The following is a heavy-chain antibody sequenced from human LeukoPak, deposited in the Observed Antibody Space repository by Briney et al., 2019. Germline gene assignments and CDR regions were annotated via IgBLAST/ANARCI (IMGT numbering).Heavy chain of an antibody. Sequence: SETLSLTCAVYGGSFSGYYWSWIRQPPGKGLEWIGEINHSGSTNYNPSLKSRVTISVDTSKNQSSLKLSSVTAADTAVYYCARGLYYYDSSALDYWGQGTLVTVSS. D-gene: IGHD3-22*01. V-gene: IGHV4-34*01. J-gene: IGHJ4*02. CDR1: GGSFSGYY. CDR3: ARGLYYYDSSALDY. CDR2: INHSGST.